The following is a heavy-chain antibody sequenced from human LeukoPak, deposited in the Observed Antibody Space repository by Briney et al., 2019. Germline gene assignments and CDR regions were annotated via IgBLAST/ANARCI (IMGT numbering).Heavy chain of an antibody. J-gene: IGHJ4*02. V-gene: IGHV3-30*02. Sequence: PGGSLRLSCEASGFTFSSCGMHWVRQPPGKGLEWVAYTRYDETTKHYVDSVKGRFTISRDNSKNTLYLQMNSLRVEDTAVYSCAKDPRVYADFDGSFDYWGQGTLVTVSS. CDR3: AKDPRVYADFDGSFDY. CDR1: GFTFSSCG. D-gene: IGHD5/OR15-5a*01. CDR2: TRYDETTK.